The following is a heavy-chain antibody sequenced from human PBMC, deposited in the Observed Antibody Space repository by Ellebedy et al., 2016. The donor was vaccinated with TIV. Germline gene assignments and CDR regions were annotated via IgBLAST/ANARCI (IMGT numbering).Heavy chain of an antibody. V-gene: IGHV3-74*01. CDR2: INCDGSST. CDR3: ARDRTGGRPVH. Sequence: GESLKISCAASGFTFSGDWMHWVRQVPGKGLVWVSRINCDGSSTSYADSVKGRFTISRDKAKNTLYLQMNRLRDEETAVYYCARDRTGGRPVHWGQGTLVTVSS. J-gene: IGHJ4*02. D-gene: IGHD2-8*02. CDR1: GFTFSGDW.